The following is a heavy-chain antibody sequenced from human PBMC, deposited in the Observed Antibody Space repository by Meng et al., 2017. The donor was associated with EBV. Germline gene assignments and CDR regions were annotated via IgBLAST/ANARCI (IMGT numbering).Heavy chain of an antibody. V-gene: IGHV3-23*04. Sequence: EGQLVESGGGLVRPGGSLRLSCAASGFSFSNYAMGWVRQAPGKGLEWVSGISATSVDTYYADSVKGRFAISRDNSKNTVTLHMNILRAEDTAIYYCNSGSHSPLDSWGQGTLVTGSS. D-gene: IGHD1-26*01. CDR3: NSGSHSPLDS. CDR1: GFSFSNYA. J-gene: IGHJ4*02. CDR2: ISATSVDT.